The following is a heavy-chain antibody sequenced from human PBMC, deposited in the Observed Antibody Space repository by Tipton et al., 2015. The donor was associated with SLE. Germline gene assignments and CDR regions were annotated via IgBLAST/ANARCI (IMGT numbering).Heavy chain of an antibody. D-gene: IGHD5-18*01. CDR2: ININNGST. J-gene: IGHJ6*02. V-gene: IGHV1-18*01. CDR1: GYTFNSYT. CDR3: ARGPGIRGPWDV. Sequence: QVQLVQSGHEVKEPGASVKVSCRAYGYTFNSYTISWVRQAPGQGLEWMGWININNGSTNYAQRLQGRVTITTDTSTSTAYMELTSLRFDDTAVYYCARGPGIRGPWDVWGQGTTVTVSS.